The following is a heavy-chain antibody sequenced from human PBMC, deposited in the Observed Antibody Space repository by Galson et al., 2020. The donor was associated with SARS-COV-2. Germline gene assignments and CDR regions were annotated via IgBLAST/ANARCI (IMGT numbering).Heavy chain of an antibody. D-gene: IGHD2-2*01. J-gene: IGHJ4*02. CDR2: ISYDGTTR. CDR1: GFTFSSSA. CDR3: VRETDDHTSSWDDY. Sequence: QLGESLKISCAASGFTFSSSAMHWVRQAPGKGLEWVAIISYDGTTRYNSDSVKGRFTISRDISKNTLYLQMNSLRPEDTAVYYCVRETDDHTSSWDDYWGQGTLVTVSS. V-gene: IGHV3-30*04.